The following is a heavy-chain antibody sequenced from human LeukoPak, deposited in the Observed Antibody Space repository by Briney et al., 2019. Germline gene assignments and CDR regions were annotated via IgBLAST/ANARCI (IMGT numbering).Heavy chain of an antibody. CDR1: GFTFDDYA. CDR3: AKDGVEYSSSSWFDY. Sequence: PGGYLRLSCAGSGFTFDDYAMHWVRQAPGMGLEWVSGTSWNSGSIGYADSVKGRFTISRDNSKNSLYLQMNSLRTEDTALYYCAKDGVEYSSSSWFDYWGQGTLVTVSS. D-gene: IGHD6-6*01. V-gene: IGHV3-9*01. CDR2: TSWNSGSI. J-gene: IGHJ4*02.